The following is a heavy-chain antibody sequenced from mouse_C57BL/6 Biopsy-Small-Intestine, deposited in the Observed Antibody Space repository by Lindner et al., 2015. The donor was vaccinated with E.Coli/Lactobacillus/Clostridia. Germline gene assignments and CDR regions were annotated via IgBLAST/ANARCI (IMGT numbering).Heavy chain of an antibody. CDR1: GGSFSSDA. J-gene: IGHJ1*01. CDR2: IIPSLRIA. V-gene: IGHV1-74*01. CDR3: ARERSVGGWYFYGLGV. D-gene: IGHD1-1*01. Sequence: SVKVSCKASGGSFSSDAINWVRHAPGQGLEWVGRIIPSLRIANYAQNFQGRVSITADESTSIVYMELSSLRSDDTAVYYCARERSVGGWYFYGLGVWGQGTTVTVSS.